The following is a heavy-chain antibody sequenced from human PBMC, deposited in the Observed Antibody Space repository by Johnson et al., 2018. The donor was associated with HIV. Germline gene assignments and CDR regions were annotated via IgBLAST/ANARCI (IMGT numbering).Heavy chain of an antibody. CDR3: AKDLFTEREDDVFDV. V-gene: IGHV3-30*18. J-gene: IGHJ3*01. D-gene: IGHD1-26*01. CDR1: GFTFSSSD. Sequence: QEKLVESGGGLVQPGRSLRLSCAASGFTFSSSDMHWVRQAPGKGLEWVALISYDGSNKYYADSGKGRFTISRDNSKNTLYLQINSLRAEDTAVYYCAKDLFTEREDDVFDVWGQGTMVTVSS. CDR2: ISYDGSNK.